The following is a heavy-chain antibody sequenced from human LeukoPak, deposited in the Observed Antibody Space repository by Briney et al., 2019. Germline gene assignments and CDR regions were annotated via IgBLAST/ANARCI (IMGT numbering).Heavy chain of an antibody. V-gene: IGHV1-58*02. D-gene: IGHD1-14*01. J-gene: IGHJ6*03. CDR2: IVVGSGNT. CDR3: ARGPGSPPHYYYYMDV. CDR1: GFTFTSSA. Sequence: SVKVSCKASGFTFTSSAMQWVRQARGQRLEWIGWIVVGSGNTNYAQKFQERVTITRDMSTSTAYMELSSLRSEDTAVYYCARGPGSPPHYYYYMDVWGKGTTVTISS.